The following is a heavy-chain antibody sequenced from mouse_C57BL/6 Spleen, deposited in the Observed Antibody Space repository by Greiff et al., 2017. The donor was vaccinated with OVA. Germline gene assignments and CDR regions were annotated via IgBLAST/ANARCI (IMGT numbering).Heavy chain of an antibody. CDR3: ARGIMVTNFDY. CDR2: IYPGSGNT. J-gene: IGHJ2*01. V-gene: IGHV1-76*01. Sequence: QVQLKQSGAELVRPGASVKLSCKASGYTFTDYYINWVKQRPGQGLEWIARIYPGSGNTYYNEKFKGKATLTAEKSSSTAYMQLSSLTSEDSAVYFCARGIMVTNFDYWGQGTTLTVSS. D-gene: IGHD2-3*01. CDR1: GYTFTDYY.